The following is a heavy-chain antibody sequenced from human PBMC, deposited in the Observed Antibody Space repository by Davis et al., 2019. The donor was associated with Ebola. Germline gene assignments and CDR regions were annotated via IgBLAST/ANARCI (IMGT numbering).Heavy chain of an antibody. CDR2: ISSSGSTI. J-gene: IGHJ3*01. D-gene: IGHD3-9*01. CDR1: GFTFSSYE. CDR3: VRLTGNDAFDL. Sequence: GESLKISCAASGFTFSSYEMNWVRQAPGKGLEWVSYISSSGSTIFYADSVKGRLTISRDNAKNTLYLQMNSLRTEDTAIYYCVRLTGNDAFDLWGQGTMVTVSS. V-gene: IGHV3-48*03.